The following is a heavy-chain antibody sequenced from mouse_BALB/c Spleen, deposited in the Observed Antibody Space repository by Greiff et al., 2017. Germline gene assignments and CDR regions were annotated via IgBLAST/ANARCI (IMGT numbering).Heavy chain of an antibody. CDR1: GFTFSDYY. D-gene: IGHD2-4*01. CDR3: ARMDYDYAMDY. V-gene: IGHV5-4*02. CDR2: ISDGGSYT. Sequence: EVQLVESGGGLVKPGGSLKLSCAASGFTFSDYYMYWVRQTPEKRLEWVATISDGGSYTYYPDSVKGRFTISRDNAKNNLYLQMSSLKSEDTAMYYCARMDYDYAMDYWGQGTSVTVSS. J-gene: IGHJ4*01.